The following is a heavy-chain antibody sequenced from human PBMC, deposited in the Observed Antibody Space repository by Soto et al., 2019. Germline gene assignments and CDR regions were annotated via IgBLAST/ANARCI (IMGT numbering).Heavy chain of an antibody. D-gene: IGHD2-15*01. J-gene: IGHJ4*02. CDR2: INTYNGNS. CDR1: GYTLTNYA. CDR3: ARDCTGGSCFCIY. V-gene: IGHV1-18*01. Sequence: QVQLVQSGAEVKKPGASVKVSCKASGYTLTNYAISWVRHAPGQGPEWMGWINTYNGNSNYAQKFQGRVTMTTDTSTNTAYMELRSLTSDDTAVYYCARDCTGGSCFCIYWGQGTLVTVSS.